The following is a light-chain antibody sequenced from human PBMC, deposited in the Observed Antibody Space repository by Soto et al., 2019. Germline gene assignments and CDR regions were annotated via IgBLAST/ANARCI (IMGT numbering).Light chain of an antibody. CDR1: STDVGGYNY. Sequence: QSVLTQPASVSGSPGQSITISCTGTSTDVGGYNYVSWYQQHPGKAPKLMISDVSNRPSGVSIRFSGSKSGNTASLTISGLQAEDEADYYCNSYSSSTTLYLFGTGTSSPS. CDR3: NSYSSSTTLYL. CDR2: DVS. J-gene: IGLJ1*01. V-gene: IGLV2-14*01.